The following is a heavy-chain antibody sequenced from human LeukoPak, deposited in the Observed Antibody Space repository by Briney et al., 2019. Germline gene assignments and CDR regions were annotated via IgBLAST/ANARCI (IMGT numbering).Heavy chain of an antibody. CDR2: IYHSGST. D-gene: IGHD3-16*01. CDR1: GESFSGYS. V-gene: IGHV4-30-2*01. J-gene: IGHJ5*02. Sequence: SETLSLTCVVYGESFSGYSWSWIRQPPGKGLEWIGYIYHSGSTYYNPSLKSRVTISVDRSKNQFSLKLSSVTAADTAVYYCARGGWGDSFDPWGQGTLVTVSS. CDR3: ARGGWGDSFDP.